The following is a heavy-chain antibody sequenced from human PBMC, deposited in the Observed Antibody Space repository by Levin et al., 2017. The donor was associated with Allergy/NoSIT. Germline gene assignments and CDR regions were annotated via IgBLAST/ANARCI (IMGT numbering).Heavy chain of an antibody. CDR3: ATRSLYDGSGSYFHH. CDR2: ISSGGGTE. Sequence: LSLTCAASGLPFSDYYMNWIRQAPGKGLEWISYISSGGGTEYYADSVKGRFTISRDNAKNSLYLQMNSLRAEDTAVYYCATRSLYDGSGSYFHHWGQGTLVTVSS. D-gene: IGHD3-22*01. CDR1: GLPFSDYY. V-gene: IGHV3-11*01. J-gene: IGHJ4*02.